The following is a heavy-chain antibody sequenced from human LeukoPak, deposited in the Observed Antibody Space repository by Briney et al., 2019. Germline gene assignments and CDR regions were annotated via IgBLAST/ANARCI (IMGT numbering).Heavy chain of an antibody. CDR2: IDSAGGRM. J-gene: IGHJ4*02. CDR3: VADRGNWSGGDF. Sequence: GGSLRLSCAGSTFAFGGYWIHWVRQLPGKGLAWVSRIDSAGGRMQWADSVKGRFTISRDNAKNTVYLQMNSLRPEDSAVYYCVADRGNWSGGDFWGRGTLVIVSS. CDR1: TFAFGGYW. D-gene: IGHD3-10*01. V-gene: IGHV3-74*01.